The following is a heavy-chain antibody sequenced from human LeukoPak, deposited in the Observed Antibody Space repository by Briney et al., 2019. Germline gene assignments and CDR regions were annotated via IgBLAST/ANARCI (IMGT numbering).Heavy chain of an antibody. CDR2: ITGGGSGI. V-gene: IGHV3-23*01. CDR1: GFTFSNYA. J-gene: IGHJ4*02. D-gene: IGHD3-9*01. CDR3: AKWGDYDVLTGYYVSDY. Sequence: GGSLRLSCAASGFTFSNYAMSWVRQAPGKGLEWVSAITGGGSGIYYADSMKSRFTISRDNSKNTLYLQIDSLRAEDTAVYYCAKWGDYDVLTGYYVSDYWGQGTLVTVSS.